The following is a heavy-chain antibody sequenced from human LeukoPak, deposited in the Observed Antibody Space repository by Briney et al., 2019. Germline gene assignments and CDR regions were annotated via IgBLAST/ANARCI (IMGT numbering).Heavy chain of an antibody. D-gene: IGHD6-19*01. V-gene: IGHV1-69*13. CDR2: IIHIFGTA. CDR1: LCTFLSYA. CDR3: AKDEYSSGY. Sequence: SAVNVSCLASLCTFLSYAISGVGQAAGQGLEWMGGIIHIFGTANYAQKFQGRVTITADESTSTAYMELSSLRSEDTAVYYCAKDEYSSGYWGQGTLVTVSS. J-gene: IGHJ4*02.